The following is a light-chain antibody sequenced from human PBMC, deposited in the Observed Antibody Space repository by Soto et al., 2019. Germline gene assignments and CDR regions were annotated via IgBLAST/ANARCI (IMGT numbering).Light chain of an antibody. CDR1: SSNIGSNA. Sequence: QSALPQPPSVSGTPGQGVTISCSGSSSNIGSNAVNWYQQLPGTAPKLLIYSDYQRPSDVPDRFSASKSATSASLAIRGLQSEDEADYYCAAWDDGLNGYVFGTGTKGTVL. CDR3: AAWDDGLNGYV. J-gene: IGLJ1*01. CDR2: SDY. V-gene: IGLV1-44*01.